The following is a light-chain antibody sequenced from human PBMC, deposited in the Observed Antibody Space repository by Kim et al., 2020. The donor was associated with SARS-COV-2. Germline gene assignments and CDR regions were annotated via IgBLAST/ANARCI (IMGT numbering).Light chain of an antibody. J-gene: IGLJ2*01. CDR2: QDI. CDR3: QACASSTAV. CDR1: KVGYKH. V-gene: IGLV3-1*01. Sequence: ASPVKTASITCSGHKVGYKHAYWSQQKPGQSPVLVIYQDIKRPSGIPERFSGSNSGNTVTLTISGTQSMDDADYYSQACASSTAVFGGGTQLT.